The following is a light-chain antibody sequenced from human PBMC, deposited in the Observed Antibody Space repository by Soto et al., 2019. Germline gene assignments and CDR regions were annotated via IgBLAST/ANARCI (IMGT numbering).Light chain of an antibody. CDR3: HQYGSSPRA. Sequence: EIVLTQSPGTLSLSPGDRATLSCRASQTLRSGYLAWYQHKPGQAPRLLIYDVSSRTTGIPDRFSGSGSGTDFTLTISRLEPEDFAVYSCHQYGSSPRAFGQGTKVDIK. V-gene: IGKV3-20*01. CDR1: QTLRSGY. CDR2: DVS. J-gene: IGKJ1*01.